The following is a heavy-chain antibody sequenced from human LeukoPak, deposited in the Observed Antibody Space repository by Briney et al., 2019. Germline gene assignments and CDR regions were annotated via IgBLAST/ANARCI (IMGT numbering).Heavy chain of an antibody. D-gene: IGHD3-22*01. Sequence: SETLSLTCAVYGGSFSGYYWSWIRQPPGKGLEWIGEINHSGSTNYNPSLKGRVTISVDTSKNQFSLKLSSVTAADTAVYYCARVGYYDSSGYYDYWGQGTLVTVSS. CDR2: INHSGST. J-gene: IGHJ4*02. V-gene: IGHV4-34*01. CDR3: ARVGYYDSSGYYDY. CDR1: GGSFSGYY.